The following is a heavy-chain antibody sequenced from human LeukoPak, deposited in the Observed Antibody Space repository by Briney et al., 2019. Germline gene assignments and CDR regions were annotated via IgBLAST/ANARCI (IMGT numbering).Heavy chain of an antibody. CDR2: IGAGGTFT. Sequence: GGSLRLSCTASGFTFSSYAMNWVRQAPGKGLEWVSGIGAGGTFTYYADSVKGRLTISRDNSKNTLYLQMNSLRAEDTAVYFCARDLQGGTLDYWGQGTLVTVSS. CDR1: GFTFSSYA. V-gene: IGHV3-23*01. CDR3: ARDLQGGTLDY. J-gene: IGHJ4*02. D-gene: IGHD1-1*01.